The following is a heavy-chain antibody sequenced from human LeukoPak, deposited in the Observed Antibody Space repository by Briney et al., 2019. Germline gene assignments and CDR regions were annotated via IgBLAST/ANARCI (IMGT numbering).Heavy chain of an antibody. V-gene: IGHV4-59*01. J-gene: IGHJ4*02. D-gene: IGHD6-13*01. CDR1: GGSISSYY. CDR2: IYYSGST. Sequence: SETLSLTCTVSGGSISSYYWSWIRQPPGKGLEWIGYIYYSGSTNYKPSLKSRVTISVDTSKNQFSLKLSSVTAADTAVYYCAREAYSSSFFDYWGQGTLVTVSS. CDR3: AREAYSSSFFDY.